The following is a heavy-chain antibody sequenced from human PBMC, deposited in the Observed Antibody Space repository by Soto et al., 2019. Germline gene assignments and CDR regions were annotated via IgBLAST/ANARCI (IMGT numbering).Heavy chain of an antibody. CDR3: ASFIFSGSGSYCTVY. CDR2: INHSGST. V-gene: IGHV4-34*01. CDR1: GGSFSGYF. Sequence: SETLSLTCAVYGGSFSGYFWTWIRQSPGKGLEWIGEINHSGSTNYNPSLKSRVAISVDTSKNQFSLKLSSVTAADTALYYCASFIFSGSGSYCTVYCGQEIMGTRSS. J-gene: IGHJ4*02. D-gene: IGHD3-10*01.